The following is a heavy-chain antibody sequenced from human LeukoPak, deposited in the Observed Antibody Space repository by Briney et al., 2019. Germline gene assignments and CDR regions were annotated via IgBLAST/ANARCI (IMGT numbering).Heavy chain of an antibody. Sequence: SETLSLTCAVSGGSISSGGYSWSWIRQPPGKGLEWIGYIYHSGSTYYNPSLKSRVTISVDRSKIQFSLKLSSVTAADTAVYYCARRLPLNWFDPWGQGTLVTVSS. D-gene: IGHD5-12*01. J-gene: IGHJ5*02. CDR1: GGSISSGGYS. V-gene: IGHV4-30-2*01. CDR2: IYHSGST. CDR3: ARRLPLNWFDP.